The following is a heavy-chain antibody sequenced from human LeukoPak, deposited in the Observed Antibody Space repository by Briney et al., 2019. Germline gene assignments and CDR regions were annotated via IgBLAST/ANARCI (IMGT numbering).Heavy chain of an antibody. CDR1: GFTLSSHE. Sequence: GGSLRLSCAASGFTLSSHEVNWVRQAPGKGLEWISYISSKGGTKYYADSVKGRFTISRDNSKNTLFLQMNSLRAEDTAMYYCAKEMGGVGADFGYWGQGTLVTVSS. CDR2: ISSKGGTK. D-gene: IGHD1-26*01. J-gene: IGHJ4*02. V-gene: IGHV3-48*03. CDR3: AKEMGGVGADFGY.